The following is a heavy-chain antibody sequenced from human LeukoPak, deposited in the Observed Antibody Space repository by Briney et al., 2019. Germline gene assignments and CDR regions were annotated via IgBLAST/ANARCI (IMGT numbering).Heavy chain of an antibody. Sequence: GESLKISCKGSGYSFTSDWIGWVRQMPGKGLEWMGLVYPGDSDTRYSPSFQGQVSISVDKSISTAYLQWSSLKASDTAMYYCARRDSSGWYVFDYWGQGTLVTVSS. V-gene: IGHV5-51*01. CDR2: VYPGDSDT. CDR1: GYSFTSDW. J-gene: IGHJ4*02. CDR3: ARRDSSGWYVFDY. D-gene: IGHD6-19*01.